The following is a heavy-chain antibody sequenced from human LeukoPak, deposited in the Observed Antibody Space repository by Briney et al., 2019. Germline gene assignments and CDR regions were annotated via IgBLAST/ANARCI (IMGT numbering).Heavy chain of an antibody. CDR2: IFHSGNT. V-gene: IGHV4-30-2*01. D-gene: IGHD4-11*01. CDR3: ARGADYSNWYFDR. J-gene: IGHJ2*01. CDR1: GGSISSGGYS. Sequence: PSQTLSLTCAVSGGSISSGGYSWSWIRQPPGKGLEWIGYIFHSGNTYYNPSLKTRVTISLDRSQNQFSLKLTSVTAADTAVYYCARGADYSNWYFDRWGRGTLVAVSS.